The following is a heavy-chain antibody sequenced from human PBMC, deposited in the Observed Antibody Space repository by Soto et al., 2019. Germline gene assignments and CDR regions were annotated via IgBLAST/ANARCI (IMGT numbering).Heavy chain of an antibody. J-gene: IGHJ6*03. V-gene: IGHV4-4*02. CDR1: SGSISSSNW. CDR2: IYHSGST. CDR3: ARVAFWGYGDYTYMDV. D-gene: IGHD4-17*01. Sequence: QVQLQESGPGLVKPSGTLSLTCAVSSGSISSSNWWSWVRQPPGKGLEWIGEIYHSGSTNYNPSLKSRVTISVDQSKSQFSLKLSSVTAADTAVYYCARVAFWGYGDYTYMDVWGKGTTVTVSS.